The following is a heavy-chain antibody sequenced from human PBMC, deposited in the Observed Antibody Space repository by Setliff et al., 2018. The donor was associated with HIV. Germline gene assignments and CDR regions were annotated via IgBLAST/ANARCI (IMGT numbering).Heavy chain of an antibody. Sequence: PSETLSLTCTVSGDSISSGTYYWSWIRQPPGKGLEWIGEINHNKSSDYNPSLKSRVTMSVDTSKNQFTLKLSSVTAADTAVYYCARGPPFAYWGQGLLVTVSS. CDR1: GDSISSGTYY. CDR3: ARGPPFAY. J-gene: IGHJ4*02. V-gene: IGHV4-39*01. CDR2: INHNKSS.